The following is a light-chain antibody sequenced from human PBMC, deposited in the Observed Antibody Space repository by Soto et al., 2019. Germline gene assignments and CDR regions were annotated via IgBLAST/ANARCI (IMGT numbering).Light chain of an antibody. J-gene: IGKJ2*01. CDR3: QQSYSTPYT. V-gene: IGKV1-39*01. CDR1: QSISTF. Sequence: DIQMTQSPSSLSASVGDRVTITCRASQSISTFLNWHQQKPGKAPNLLIYAASNLQSGVPSRFSANGSGTDFTLTISSLQPEDFAAYYCQQSYSTPYTFGQGTRLEIK. CDR2: AAS.